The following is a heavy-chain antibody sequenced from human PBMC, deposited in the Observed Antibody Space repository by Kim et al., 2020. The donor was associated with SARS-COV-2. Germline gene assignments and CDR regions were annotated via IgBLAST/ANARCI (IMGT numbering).Heavy chain of an antibody. CDR2: NYYRGST. Sequence: SETLSLTCTVSRGSISSYYWSWIRQPPGKGLEWIGYNYYRGSTNYNPSLKSRVTISVDTSKNQFSLKLSSVTAADTAVYYCARGYTSGYLRLSDYYGMDVWGQGTTVTVSS. CDR3: ARGYTSGYLRLSDYYGMDV. J-gene: IGHJ6*02. V-gene: IGHV4-59*13. D-gene: IGHD3-22*01. CDR1: RGSISSYY.